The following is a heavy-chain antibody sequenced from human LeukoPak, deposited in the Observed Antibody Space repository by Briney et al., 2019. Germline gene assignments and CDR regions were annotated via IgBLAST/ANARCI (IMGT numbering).Heavy chain of an antibody. J-gene: IGHJ4*02. Sequence: SETLSLTCAVPGYSISSGYLWGWIRQPPGKGLEWIGTIYHSGSTYYNSSLKSRVTISVDTSSNQFSLNLTSVTAADTAVYYCARVGGGTFAYWGQGTLVTVSS. CDR1: GYSISSGYL. V-gene: IGHV4-38-2*01. CDR3: ARVGGGTFAY. D-gene: IGHD3-16*01. CDR2: IYHSGST.